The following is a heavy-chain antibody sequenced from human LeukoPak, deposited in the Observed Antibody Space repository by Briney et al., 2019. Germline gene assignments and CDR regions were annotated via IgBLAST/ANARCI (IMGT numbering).Heavy chain of an antibody. CDR1: GFTFSSYE. J-gene: IGHJ2*01. CDR3: ARVGKVRRWYFDL. V-gene: IGHV3-48*03. CDR2: ISGSGSTI. Sequence: PGGSLRLSCAASGFTFSSYEINWVRQAPGKGLEWVSYISGSGSTICYADSVKGRLTISRDNAKNSLYLQMNSLRAEDTAVYFCARVGKVRRWYFDLWGRGTLVTVSS. D-gene: IGHD2-2*01.